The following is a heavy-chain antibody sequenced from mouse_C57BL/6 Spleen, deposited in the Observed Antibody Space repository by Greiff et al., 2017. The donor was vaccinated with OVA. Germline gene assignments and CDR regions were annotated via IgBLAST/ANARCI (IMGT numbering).Heavy chain of an antibody. CDR1: GYAFSSSW. CDR2: IYPGDGDT. J-gene: IGHJ2*01. V-gene: IGHV1-82*01. Sequence: VQLQQSGPELVKPGASVKISCKASGYAFSSSWMNWVKQRPGKGLEWIGRIYPGDGDTNYNGKFKGKATLTADKSSSTAYMQLSSLTSEDSAVYFCAREGPYYYGSSYDYFDYWGQGTTLTVSS. CDR3: AREGPYYYGSSYDYFDY. D-gene: IGHD1-1*01.